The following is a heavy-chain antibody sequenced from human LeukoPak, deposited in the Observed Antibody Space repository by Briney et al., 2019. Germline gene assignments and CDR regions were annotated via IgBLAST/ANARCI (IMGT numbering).Heavy chain of an antibody. CDR1: GFTFSDYY. CDR3: ARAAARNYYYYYGMDV. CDR2: ISSSSSYT. J-gene: IGHJ6*02. D-gene: IGHD2-2*01. V-gene: IGHV3-11*05. Sequence: GGSLRLSCAASGFTFSDYYMSWIRQAPGKGLEWVSYISSSSSYTNYADSVKGRFTISRDNSKNTLYLQMNSLRAEDTAVYYCARAAARNYYYYYGMDVWGQGTTVTVSS.